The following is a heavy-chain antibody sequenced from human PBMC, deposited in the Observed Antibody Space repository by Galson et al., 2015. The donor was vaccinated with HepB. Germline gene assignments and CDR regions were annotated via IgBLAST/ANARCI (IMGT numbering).Heavy chain of an antibody. CDR2: TSYDGSNY. CDR1: GFIFSSYA. CDR3: ARDTGIGMIKAYFDY. J-gene: IGHJ4*02. D-gene: IGHD3-16*01. Sequence: SLRLSCAASGFIFSSYAIHWVRQAPGRGLEWVAVTSYDGSNYYYADYVKGRFTISRDNSKSTLFLQMNSLRVEDAAVYYCARDTGIGMIKAYFDYWGQGTVVTVSS. V-gene: IGHV3-30*04.